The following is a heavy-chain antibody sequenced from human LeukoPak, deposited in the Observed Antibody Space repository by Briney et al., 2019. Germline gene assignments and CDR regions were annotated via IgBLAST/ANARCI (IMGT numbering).Heavy chain of an antibody. Sequence: GGSLRLSCAASGFTFDDYGMSWVRQAPGKGLEWVSGINWNGGSTGYADSVKGRFTISRDNAKNSLYLQMNSLRAEDTAVYYCASFGYYYDRFDYWGQGTLVTVSS. CDR1: GFTFDDYG. CDR3: ASFGYYYDRFDY. V-gene: IGHV3-20*04. D-gene: IGHD3-22*01. J-gene: IGHJ4*02. CDR2: INWNGGST.